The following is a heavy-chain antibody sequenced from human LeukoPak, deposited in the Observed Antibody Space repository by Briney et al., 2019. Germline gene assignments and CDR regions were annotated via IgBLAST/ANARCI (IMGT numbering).Heavy chain of an antibody. CDR2: ISRDGGST. CDR1: GFTFDDYT. Sequence: GGSLRLSCAASGFTFDDYTMHWVRQAPGKGLEWVALISRDGGSTYYADSVKGRFTISRDNSKNTLYLQMNSLRAEDTAVYYCAKHIAVAGTGFFDYWGQGTLVTVSS. CDR3: AKHIAVAGTGFFDY. J-gene: IGHJ4*02. D-gene: IGHD6-19*01. V-gene: IGHV3-43*01.